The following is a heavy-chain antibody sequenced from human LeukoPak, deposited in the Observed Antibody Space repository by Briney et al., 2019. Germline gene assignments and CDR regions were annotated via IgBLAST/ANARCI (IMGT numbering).Heavy chain of an antibody. D-gene: IGHD3-22*01. Sequence: PGGSLRLSCAASRFTFSSYAMSWVRQAPGKGLEWVSVISGSGTSTYYADSVKGRFTISRDNSRNTLYLQMNSLKTEDTAVYYCAKDYGSSGYDYWGQGTLVTVSS. CDR2: ISGSGTST. V-gene: IGHV3-23*01. J-gene: IGHJ4*02. CDR3: AKDYGSSGYDY. CDR1: RFTFSSYA.